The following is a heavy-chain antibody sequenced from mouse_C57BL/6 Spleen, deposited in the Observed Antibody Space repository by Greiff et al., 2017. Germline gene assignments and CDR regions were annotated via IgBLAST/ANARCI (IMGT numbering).Heavy chain of an antibody. V-gene: IGHV5-6*02. Sequence: VESGGDLVKPGGSLKLSCAASGFTFSSYGMSWVRQTPDKRLEWVATISSGGSYTYYPDSVKGRFTISRDNAKNTLYLQMSSLKSEDTAMYYCARRTGDDYFDYWGQGTTLTVSS. CDR3: ARRTGDDYFDY. CDR2: ISSGGSYT. J-gene: IGHJ2*01. CDR1: GFTFSSYG.